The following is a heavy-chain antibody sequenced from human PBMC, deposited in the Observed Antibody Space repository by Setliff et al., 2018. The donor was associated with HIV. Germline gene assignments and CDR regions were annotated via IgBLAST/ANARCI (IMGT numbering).Heavy chain of an antibody. CDR1: GYSFTDHY. D-gene: IGHD3-10*01. Sequence: ASVKVSCKASGYSFTDHYMHWVRQAPGQGLEWMGWINPRSGGTNYAQKFQGTVTMTRDTSINTAYMEMSRLRSDETAVYYCVKANGFTMVRGFTVGDAFDIWGQGTMVTVSS. CDR3: VKANGFTMVRGFTVGDAFDI. V-gene: IGHV1-2*02. CDR2: INPRSGGT. J-gene: IGHJ3*02.